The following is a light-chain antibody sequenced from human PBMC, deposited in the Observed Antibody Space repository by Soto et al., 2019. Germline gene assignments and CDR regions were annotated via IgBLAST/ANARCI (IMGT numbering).Light chain of an antibody. V-gene: IGKV3-20*01. J-gene: IGKJ5*01. CDR1: QSVSNNY. CDR3: QQYGTSIPIT. Sequence: EIVLTQSPGTLSLSPGERATLSCRASQSVSNNYLAWYQQKPGQAPRLLIYDASTRATGIPARFSGSGSGTDFTLTISTLEPEDFAIYYCQQYGTSIPITFGQGTRLEIK. CDR2: DAS.